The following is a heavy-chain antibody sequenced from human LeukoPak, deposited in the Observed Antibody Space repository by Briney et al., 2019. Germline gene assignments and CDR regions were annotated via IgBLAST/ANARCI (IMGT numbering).Heavy chain of an antibody. CDR2: INPNSGGT. CDR1: GYTFTGYY. Sequence: ASVKVSCKASGYTFTGYYMHWVRQAPGQGLEWMGWINPNSGGTNYAQKFQGRVTMTRDTSISTAYMELSRLRSDDTAVYYCARDRGIAVAGRDSWGQGTLVTVSS. D-gene: IGHD6-19*01. J-gene: IGHJ4*02. V-gene: IGHV1-2*02. CDR3: ARDRGIAVAGRDS.